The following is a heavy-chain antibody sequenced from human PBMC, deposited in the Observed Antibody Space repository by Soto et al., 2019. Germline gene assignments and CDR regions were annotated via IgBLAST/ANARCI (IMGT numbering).Heavy chain of an antibody. CDR3: ARDGIGGTVFRGYLDY. CDR1: GGIFHGYG. J-gene: IGHJ4*02. CDR2: IRFDGSNE. V-gene: IGHV3-33*01. D-gene: IGHD1-7*01. Sequence: QEQLVESGGGVVQPGTSLRLSCAVPGGIFHGYGMHWVRQAPGKGLEWVAIIRFDGSNEEYADSVKCRFTISRDNSKNPLYMQMNTLGAEDTAVYYCARDGIGGTVFRGYLDYWGRGTVVTVSS.